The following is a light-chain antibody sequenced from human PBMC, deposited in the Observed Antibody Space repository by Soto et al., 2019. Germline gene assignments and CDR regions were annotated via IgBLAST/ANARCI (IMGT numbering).Light chain of an antibody. CDR2: YDN. CDR3: AAWDDSLNDVL. CDR1: TANIGNNA. Sequence: QSVLTQPPSVSEAPGQRVTISCSGSTANIGNNAVIWYQQVPGKAPKLLIYYDNLVPSGVSDRFSGSKSGTSASLAISGLQSEDEADYYCAAWDDSLNDVLFGGGTKLTVL. J-gene: IGLJ2*01. V-gene: IGLV1-36*01.